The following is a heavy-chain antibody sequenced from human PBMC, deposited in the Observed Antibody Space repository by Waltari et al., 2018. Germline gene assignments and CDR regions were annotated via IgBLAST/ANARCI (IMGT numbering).Heavy chain of an antibody. CDR2: IYYSGST. V-gene: IGHV4-39*01. D-gene: IGHD6-13*01. CDR3: ASFRIAAAGTFDPDY. CDR1: GGSIRSSSYY. Sequence: QLQLQESGPGLVKPSETLSLTCTVAGGSIRSSSYYWGWIRQTPGKGLEWIGSIYYSGSTYYNPSLKSRVTISVDTSKNQFSLKLSSVTAADTAVYYCASFRIAAAGTFDPDYWGQGTLVTVSS. J-gene: IGHJ4*02.